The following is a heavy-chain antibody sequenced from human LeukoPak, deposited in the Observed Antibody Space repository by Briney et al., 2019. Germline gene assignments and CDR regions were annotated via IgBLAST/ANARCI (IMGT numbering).Heavy chain of an antibody. D-gene: IGHD2-15*01. CDR1: GGSSSGYY. CDR3: ARSLPRSDFDY. CDR2: INQSGNI. J-gene: IGHJ4*02. Sequence: KPSETLSLTCAVYGGSSSGYYGTWLRQPPGKGLEWIGEINQSGNINYNPSLKSRVTISVDTSKNQFSLKLSSVTAADTAVYYCARSLPRSDFDYWGQGTLVTVSS. V-gene: IGHV4-34*01.